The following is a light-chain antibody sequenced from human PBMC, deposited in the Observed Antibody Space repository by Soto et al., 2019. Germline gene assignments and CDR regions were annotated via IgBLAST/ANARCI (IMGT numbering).Light chain of an antibody. CDR1: QSIGIW. CDR2: KAS. CDR3: KQKNDYSWT. V-gene: IGKV1-5*03. J-gene: IGKJ1*01. Sequence: IQMTQSPSTLSASVGDRVAITCRASQSIGIWLAWYQQKPGKAPRFLIYKASSLESGVPSRFSGSGYGTKFPPTYSSLQPDDFATYNCKQKNDYSWTFAQGTKGK.